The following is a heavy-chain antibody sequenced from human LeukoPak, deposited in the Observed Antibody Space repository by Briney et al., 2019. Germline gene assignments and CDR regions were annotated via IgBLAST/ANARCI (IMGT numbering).Heavy chain of an antibody. J-gene: IGHJ4*02. CDR1: GGTFSSYT. CDR3: ARDGLDGYGYGSLDY. Sequence: SVKVSCKASGGTFSSYTISWVRQAPGQGLEWMGRIIPILGIANYAQKFQGRVTITADKSTSTAYMELSSLRSEDTAVYYCARDGLDGYGYGSLDYWGQGTLVTVSS. D-gene: IGHD5-18*01. V-gene: IGHV1-69*04. CDR2: IIPILGIA.